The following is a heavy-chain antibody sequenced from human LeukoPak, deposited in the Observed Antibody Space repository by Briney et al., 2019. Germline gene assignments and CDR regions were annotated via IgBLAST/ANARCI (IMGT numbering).Heavy chain of an antibody. CDR2: IRQDGSEK. V-gene: IGHV3-7*01. J-gene: IGHJ4*02. CDR3: ARHTYYYFEY. Sequence: GGSLTLSCEASGFTFSNDWMMWVRQAPGKGLEWVANIRQDGSEKDYVDSVKGRFTISRDNAEDSVYLQMNSLRAEDTAVYYCARHTYYYFEYWGQGTLVTVSS. D-gene: IGHD3-10*01. CDR1: GFTFSNDW.